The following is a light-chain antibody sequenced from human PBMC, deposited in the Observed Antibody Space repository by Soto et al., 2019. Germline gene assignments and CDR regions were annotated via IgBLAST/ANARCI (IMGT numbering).Light chain of an antibody. CDR3: LQVNSFPLS. J-gene: IGKJ4*01. CDR2: AAS. Sequence: IQLTQSPSSLSASVGDRVTINCRASQGISSYLAWYQQKPGKAPKLLIYAASTLQSGVPSRFTGSGSGTDFTRTITSLQPEDFATYYCLQVNSFPLSFGGGTKVEIK. V-gene: IGKV1-9*01. CDR1: QGISSY.